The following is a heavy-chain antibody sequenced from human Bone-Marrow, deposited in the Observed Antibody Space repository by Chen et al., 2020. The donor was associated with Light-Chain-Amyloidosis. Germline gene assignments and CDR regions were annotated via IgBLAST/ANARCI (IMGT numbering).Heavy chain of an antibody. D-gene: IGHD5-12*01. CDR2: NYPDDSDA. CDR1: GYTFPNYW. CDR3: ARRRDGYNFDY. Sequence: EVQLEQSGPEVKKPGESLKISCKGSGYTFPNYWIGWVRQMPGKVLEWMGVNYPDDSDASYSPSFEGQVTISADKSLTTAYLQWRSLKASDTAMYYCARRRDGYNFDYWGQGTLVTVSS. V-gene: IGHV5-51*01. J-gene: IGHJ4*02.